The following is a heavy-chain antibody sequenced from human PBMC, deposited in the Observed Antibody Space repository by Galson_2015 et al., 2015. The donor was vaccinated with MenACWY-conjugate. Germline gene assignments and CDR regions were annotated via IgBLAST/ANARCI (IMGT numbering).Heavy chain of an antibody. CDR2: VSGSGGST. Sequence: SLRLSCAASGFTFSSSAMSWVHQAPGKGLEWVSAVSGSGGSTYYADSVKGRFTISRDNSKNTLYLQMDSLRAEDTAIYYCAKAYIVVVPDAAYDCWGQGALVTVSS. D-gene: IGHD2-2*01. J-gene: IGHJ4*02. V-gene: IGHV3-23*01. CDR1: GFTFSSSA. CDR3: AKAYIVVVPDAAYDC.